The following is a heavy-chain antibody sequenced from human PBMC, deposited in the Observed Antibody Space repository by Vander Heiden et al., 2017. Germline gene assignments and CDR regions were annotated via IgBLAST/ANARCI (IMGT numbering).Heavy chain of an antibody. V-gene: IGHV3-23*01. CDR1: GFTFSSYA. D-gene: IGHD5-18*01. Sequence: EVQLLESGGGLVQPGGSLRLSCAASGFTFSSYAMSWVRQAPGKGLEWVSAISGSGGSTYYADAVKGRFTISRDNSKNTLYLQMKSMRAEDTAVYYCAKDQGQLCFPADYWGHGTLVTVSS. CDR3: AKDQGQLCFPADY. J-gene: IGHJ4*01. CDR2: ISGSGGST.